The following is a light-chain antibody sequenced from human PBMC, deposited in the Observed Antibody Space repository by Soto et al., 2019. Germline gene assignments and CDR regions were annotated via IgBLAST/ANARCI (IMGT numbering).Light chain of an antibody. V-gene: IGLV1-47*02. Sequence: AVVTQPPSASGTPGQRVTLSCSGSSSNIGFNAVNWYQQLPGTAPKLVMHGNSQRPSGVPDRFSGSKSGTSASLAISGLRTEDEAQYYCAAWDDSLSGVVFGGGPKLTVL. CDR2: GNS. CDR1: SSNIGFNA. CDR3: AAWDDSLSGVV. J-gene: IGLJ3*02.